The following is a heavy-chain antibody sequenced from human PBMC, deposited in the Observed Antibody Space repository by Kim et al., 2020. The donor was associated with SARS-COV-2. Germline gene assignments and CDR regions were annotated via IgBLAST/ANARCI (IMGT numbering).Heavy chain of an antibody. CDR3: AKDRNEDYYGMDV. CDR2: ISGSGGST. CDR1: GFSFSSYA. Sequence: GGSLRLSCAASGFSFSSYAMSWVRQAPGKGLEWVSAISGSGGSTYYADSVKGRFTISRDNSKNTVYLQMNSLRAEDTAIYYCAKDRNEDYYGMDVWGQGTTVTVSS. V-gene: IGHV3-23*01. J-gene: IGHJ6*02.